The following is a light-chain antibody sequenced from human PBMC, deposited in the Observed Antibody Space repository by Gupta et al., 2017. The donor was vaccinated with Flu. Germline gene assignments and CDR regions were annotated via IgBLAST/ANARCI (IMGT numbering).Light chain of an antibody. Sequence: GSSSTIGAGYDVHSYQQLPGTAPNLLIYGNSNRPSGVPYRFSGSKSGTSASLAITGLQAEDEADYYCQSYDSSHWVFGAGTKLPVL. J-gene: IGLJ3*02. CDR3: QSYDSSHWV. V-gene: IGLV1-40*01. CDR2: GNS. CDR1: SSTIGAGYD.